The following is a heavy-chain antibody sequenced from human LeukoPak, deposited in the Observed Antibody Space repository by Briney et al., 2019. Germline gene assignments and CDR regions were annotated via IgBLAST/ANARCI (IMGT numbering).Heavy chain of an antibody. J-gene: IGHJ4*02. Sequence: GGSLRLSCAASGFTFSTYAMSWVRQAPGKGLEWVSGISGSGGSTYYADSVKGRFTISRDNSKNTLYLQMNSLRAEDTAVYYCAKLYYDLWSGYPDYWGQGTLVTVSS. V-gene: IGHV3-23*01. CDR3: AKLYYDLWSGYPDY. D-gene: IGHD3-3*01. CDR2: ISGSGGST. CDR1: GFTFSTYA.